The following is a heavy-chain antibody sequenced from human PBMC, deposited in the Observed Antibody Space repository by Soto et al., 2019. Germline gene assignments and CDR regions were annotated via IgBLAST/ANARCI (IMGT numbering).Heavy chain of an antibody. Sequence: EVQLVESGGGLVQPGGSLRLSCAASGFTLSGRSMHWVRQAPGKGLVWVSGIDNAGTDSTFADSVKGRLTSSRDNAKNMLYLPMNTLRVEETVVYYCARGWFGPDVWGKGTTVTVSS. D-gene: IGHD3-10*01. V-gene: IGHV3-74*01. CDR1: GFTLSGRS. CDR2: IDNAGTDS. CDR3: ARGWFGPDV. J-gene: IGHJ6*04.